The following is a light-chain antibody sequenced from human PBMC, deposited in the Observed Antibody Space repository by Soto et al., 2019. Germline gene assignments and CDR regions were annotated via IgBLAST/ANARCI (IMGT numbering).Light chain of an antibody. Sequence: QSALTQPASVSGSPGQSITISCTGTSSDVGGYNYVSWYQQHPGKAPKLMIYDVSNRPSGVSNRFSGSKSGNTASLTISGLLAEDEADYYCSSYTSSSTLVVLGGGTQLTVL. CDR1: SSDVGGYNY. CDR2: DVS. CDR3: SSYTSSSTLVV. J-gene: IGLJ2*01. V-gene: IGLV2-14*01.